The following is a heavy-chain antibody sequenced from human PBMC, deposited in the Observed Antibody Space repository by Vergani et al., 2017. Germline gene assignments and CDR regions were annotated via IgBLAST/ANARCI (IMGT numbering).Heavy chain of an antibody. CDR1: GFTFSNAW. Sequence: EVQLVESGGGLVKPGGSLRLSCAASGFTFSNAWMSWVRQAPGKGLEWVGRIKSKTDGGTTDYAAPVKGRFTISRDDSKNTLYLQMNSLKTEDTAVYYCTTXGTFYGDPNYYYYYGMDVWGQGTTVTVSS. D-gene: IGHD4-17*01. CDR3: TTXGTFYGDPNYYYYYGMDV. V-gene: IGHV3-15*01. CDR2: IKSKTDGGTT. J-gene: IGHJ6*02.